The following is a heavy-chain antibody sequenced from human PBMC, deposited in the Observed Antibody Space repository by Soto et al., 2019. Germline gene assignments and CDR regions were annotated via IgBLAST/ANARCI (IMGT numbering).Heavy chain of an antibody. CDR2: IVVGSGNT. V-gene: IGHV1-58*01. CDR3: AAGDFWSGYYYGFDY. Sequence: QMQLVQSGPEVKKPGTSVKVSCKASGFTFTSSAVQWGRQARGQRLEWIGWIVVGSGNTNYAQKFQERVTITRDMDTSTAYMELSSLRSEDTAVYYCAAGDFWSGYYYGFDYWGQGTLVTVSS. CDR1: GFTFTSSA. J-gene: IGHJ4*02. D-gene: IGHD3-3*01.